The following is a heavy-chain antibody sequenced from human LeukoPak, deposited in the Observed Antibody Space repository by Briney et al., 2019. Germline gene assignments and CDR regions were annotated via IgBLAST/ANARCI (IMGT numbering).Heavy chain of an antibody. CDR2: ISWNSGSI. V-gene: IGHV3-9*01. D-gene: IGHD3-10*01. Sequence: GRSLRLSCAASGFTFDDYAMHWVRQAPGKGLEWVSGISWNSGSIGYADSVKGRFTISRDNAKNSLYLQINSLRAEDTALYYCAKGDGSGSYNLDYWGQGTLVTVSS. J-gene: IGHJ4*02. CDR1: GFTFDDYA. CDR3: AKGDGSGSYNLDY.